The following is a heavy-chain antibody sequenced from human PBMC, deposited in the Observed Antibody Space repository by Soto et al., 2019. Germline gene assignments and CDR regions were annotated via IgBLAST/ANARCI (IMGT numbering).Heavy chain of an antibody. J-gene: IGHJ4*02. Sequence: GGSLRLSCAASGFTFSSYAMSWVRLAPGKGLEWVSAISGSGSSTYYADSVRGRFTISRDNSKNTLYLQMNSLRAEDTAVYYCAKDALRVTTPLDYWGQGTLVTVSS. CDR3: AKDALRVTTPLDY. CDR2: ISGSGSST. CDR1: GFTFSSYA. V-gene: IGHV3-23*01. D-gene: IGHD4-17*01.